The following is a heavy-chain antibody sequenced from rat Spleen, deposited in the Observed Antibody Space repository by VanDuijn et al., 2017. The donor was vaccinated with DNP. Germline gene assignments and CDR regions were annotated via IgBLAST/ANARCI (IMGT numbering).Heavy chain of an antibody. Sequence: EVQLVESGGGLVQPGRSLKLSCAASGFTFSDYYMAWVRQAPTKGLEWVAYIRYDGGSTYYGDSVKGRFTISRDNSKSILYLQMNSLRSEDMATYYCARYYGSYRALDAWGQGTSVTVSS. CDR2: IRYDGGST. V-gene: IGHV5-22*01. D-gene: IGHD1-3*01. CDR3: ARYYGSYRALDA. CDR1: GFTFSDYY. J-gene: IGHJ4*01.